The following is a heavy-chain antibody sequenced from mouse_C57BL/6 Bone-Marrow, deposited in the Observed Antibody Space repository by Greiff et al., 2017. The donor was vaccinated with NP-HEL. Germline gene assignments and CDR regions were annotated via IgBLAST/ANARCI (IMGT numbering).Heavy chain of an antibody. CDR3: AKGDYYGSSDY. CDR2: IWRGGST. Sequence: QVQLQQSGPGLVQPSQSLSITCTVSGFSLTSYGVHWVRQSPGKGLEWLGVIWRGGSTDYNAAFMSRPSITKDNSKSQVFFKMNSLQADDTAIYYCAKGDYYGSSDYWGQGTTLTVSS. CDR1: GFSLTSYG. V-gene: IGHV2-5*01. D-gene: IGHD1-1*01. J-gene: IGHJ2*01.